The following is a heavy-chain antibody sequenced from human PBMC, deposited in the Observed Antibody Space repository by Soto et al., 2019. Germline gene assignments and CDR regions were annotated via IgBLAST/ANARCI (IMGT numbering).Heavy chain of an antibody. CDR1: GFTFSSYA. CDR3: AKDPYYGGNSVVPYDY. J-gene: IGHJ4*02. Sequence: LRLSCAASGFTFSSYAMSWVRQAPGKGLEWVSAISGSGGSTYYADSVKGRFTISRDNSKNTLYLQMNSLRAEDTAVYYCAKDPYYGGNSVVPYDYWGQGTLVTVSS. D-gene: IGHD4-17*01. CDR2: ISGSGGST. V-gene: IGHV3-23*01.